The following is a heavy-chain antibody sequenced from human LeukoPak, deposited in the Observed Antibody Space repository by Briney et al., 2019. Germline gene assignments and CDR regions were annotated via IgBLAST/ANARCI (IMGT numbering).Heavy chain of an antibody. Sequence: GGSLRLSCAASGFSISIYAMTWVRRAPGKGLEWVSSITGSGAGTSYADSVKGRFTISRDNSRNTLYLQMNSLRAEDTAIYYCAKDPNGDYVGAFDYWGPGTLVTVSS. J-gene: IGHJ4*02. CDR1: GFSISIYA. V-gene: IGHV3-23*01. CDR3: AKDPNGDYVGAFDY. CDR2: ITGSGAGT. D-gene: IGHD4-17*01.